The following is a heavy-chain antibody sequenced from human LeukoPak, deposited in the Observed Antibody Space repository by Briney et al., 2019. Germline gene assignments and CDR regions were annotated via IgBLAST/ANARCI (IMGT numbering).Heavy chain of an antibody. CDR1: GFTVRRKY. V-gene: IGHV3-53*01. J-gene: IGHJ3*02. D-gene: IGHD3-10*02. CDR3: ARNDRGAFDI. Sequence: GGSLRLSCAASGFTVRRKYMSGVRQAPGKGLEGVSVISSGGNTYYTDSVKGRFTISRDNSKNTLYLQMSSLRVEDTAVYYCARNDRGAFDIWGQGTMVTVSS. CDR2: ISSGGNT.